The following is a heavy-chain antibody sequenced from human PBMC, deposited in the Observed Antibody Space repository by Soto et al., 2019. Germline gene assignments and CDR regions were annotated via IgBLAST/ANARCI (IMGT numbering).Heavy chain of an antibody. CDR2: ISYDGSNK. CDR1: GFTFGSYG. V-gene: IGHV3-30*18. J-gene: IGHJ6*02. D-gene: IGHD3-22*01. CDR3: AKDSLPMIGDGMDV. Sequence: GGSLRLSCAASGFTFGSYGMHWVRQAPGKGLEWVAVISYDGSNKYYADSVKGRFTISRDNSKNTLYLQMNSLRAEDTAVYYCAKDSLPMIGDGMDVWGQGTTVTVSS.